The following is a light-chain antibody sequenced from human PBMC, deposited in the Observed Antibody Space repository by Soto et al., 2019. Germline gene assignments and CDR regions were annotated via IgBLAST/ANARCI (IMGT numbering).Light chain of an antibody. CDR3: SSYTGGNPSDV. CDR2: EVT. J-gene: IGLJ1*01. V-gene: IGLV2-8*01. CDR1: SSDVGGYDY. Sequence: QSALTQPPSASGSPGQSVTISCTGTSSDVGGYDYVSWYQQHLGKAPKLMIYEVTIRPSGVSDRFSGSKSGNTASLTVSGLQAEDEADYYCSSYTGGNPSDVFGTGTKLTVL.